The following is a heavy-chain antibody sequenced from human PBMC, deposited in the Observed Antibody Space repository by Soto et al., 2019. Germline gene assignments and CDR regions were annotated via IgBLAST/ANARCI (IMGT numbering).Heavy chain of an antibody. J-gene: IGHJ6*03. Sequence: GGSLRLSCAASGFTVSSNYMSWVRQAPGKGLEWVSVIYSGGSTYYADSVKGRFTISRHNSKNTLYLQMNSLRAEDTAVYYCARGMVRGVYYYYYYMDVWGKGTTVTVSS. CDR3: ARGMVRGVYYYYYYMDV. V-gene: IGHV3-53*04. CDR2: IYSGGST. D-gene: IGHD3-10*01. CDR1: GFTVSSNY.